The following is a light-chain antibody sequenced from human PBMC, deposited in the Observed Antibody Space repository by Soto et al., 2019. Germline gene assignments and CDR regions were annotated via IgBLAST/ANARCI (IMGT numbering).Light chain of an antibody. V-gene: IGKV3-11*01. CDR1: QSISRY. CDR2: DAS. CDR3: QQRRSWPPLP. J-gene: IGKJ4*01. Sequence: EIVLTQSPATLSLSPGERATLSCRASQSISRYLAWYQQKPGQAPRLLIHDASNRATGIPARFSGSGSETDFTLTISSLEPEDFAVYYCQQRRSWPPLPSGGGTKVENK.